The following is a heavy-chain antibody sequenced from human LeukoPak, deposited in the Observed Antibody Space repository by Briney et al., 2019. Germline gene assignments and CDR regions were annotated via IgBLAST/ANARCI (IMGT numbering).Heavy chain of an antibody. J-gene: IGHJ4*02. CDR2: ISAYNGNT. D-gene: IGHD3-9*01. V-gene: IGHV1-18*01. Sequence: ASVKVSCKASGYTFTSYGISWVRQAPGRGLEWMGWISAYNGNTNYAQKLQGRVTMTTDTSTSTAYMELRSLRSDDTAVYYCARGEAYYDILTGVDYWGQGTLVTVSS. CDR3: ARGEAYYDILTGVDY. CDR1: GYTFTSYG.